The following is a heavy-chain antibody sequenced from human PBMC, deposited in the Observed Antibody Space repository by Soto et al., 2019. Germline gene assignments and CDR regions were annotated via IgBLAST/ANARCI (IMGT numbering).Heavy chain of an antibody. CDR1: GFTFDDYA. CDR2: ISWNSGSI. D-gene: IGHD3-10*01. J-gene: IGHJ6*02. CDR3: AKDTGMVRGVMGKDYYYYGMDV. Sequence: EVQLVESGGGLVQPGRSLRLSCAASGFTFDDYAMHWVRQAPGKGLEWVSGISWNSGSIGYADSVKGRFTISRDNAKNSLYLQMNRLRAEDTALYYCAKDTGMVRGVMGKDYYYYGMDVWGQGTTVTVSS. V-gene: IGHV3-9*01.